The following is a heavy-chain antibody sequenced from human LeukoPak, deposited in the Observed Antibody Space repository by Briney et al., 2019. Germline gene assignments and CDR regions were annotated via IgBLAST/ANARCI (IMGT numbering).Heavy chain of an antibody. J-gene: IGHJ4*02. CDR1: GFTFSGSA. V-gene: IGHV3-73*01. CDR3: ASRRDY. CDR2: IRSKANSYAT. Sequence: GGSLKLSCAASGFTFSGSAMHWVRQASGKGLEWVGRIRSKANSYATAYAASVKGRFTISRDDSKNTAYLQMNSLRVEDTAIYYCASRRDYWGQGTLVTVSS.